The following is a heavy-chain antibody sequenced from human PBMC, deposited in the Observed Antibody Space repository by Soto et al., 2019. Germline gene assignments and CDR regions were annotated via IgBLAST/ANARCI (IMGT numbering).Heavy chain of an antibody. Sequence: SVKVSCKASGFTFTSSAVQWVRQARGQRLEWIGWIVVGSGNTNYAQKFQERVTITRDMSTSTAYMELSSLRSEDTAVYYCAADRGYGDYYYYGMDVWGQGTTVTVSS. CDR1: GFTFTSSA. CDR3: AADRGYGDYYYYGMDV. J-gene: IGHJ6*02. CDR2: IVVGSGNT. D-gene: IGHD5-12*01. V-gene: IGHV1-58*01.